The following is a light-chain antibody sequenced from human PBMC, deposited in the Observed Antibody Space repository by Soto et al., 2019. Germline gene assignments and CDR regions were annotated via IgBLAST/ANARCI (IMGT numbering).Light chain of an antibody. Sequence: DIQMTQSPSCLSAYVGDRVTITWRASQGISNFLAWYQQKPGKVPKLLIYAASTLQSGVPSRFSGSASGTDFTLTISSLQPEDVATYYCQKYNNAPLTFGQGTKVEIK. V-gene: IGKV1-27*01. J-gene: IGKJ1*01. CDR3: QKYNNAPLT. CDR2: AAS. CDR1: QGISNF.